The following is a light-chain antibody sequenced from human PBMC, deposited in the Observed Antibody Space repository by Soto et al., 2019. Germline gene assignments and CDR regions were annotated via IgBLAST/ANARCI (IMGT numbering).Light chain of an antibody. J-gene: IGKJ1*01. Sequence: VTFTCRARQRISSWLAWYQQKPGKVPKLLIDDASSLESGVPSRFSGSGSGTEFTLTISSLQPDDFATYYCQQYNTYPWTFGQGTKVDIK. CDR3: QQYNTYPWT. CDR1: QRISSW. CDR2: DAS. V-gene: IGKV1-5*01.